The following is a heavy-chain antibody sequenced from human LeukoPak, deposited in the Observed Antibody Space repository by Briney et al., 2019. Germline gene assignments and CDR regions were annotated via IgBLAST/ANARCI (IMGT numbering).Heavy chain of an antibody. J-gene: IGHJ4*02. D-gene: IGHD6-25*01. CDR2: INHSGST. Sequence: SETLSLTCAVYGGSFSGYYWSWIRQPPGKGLEWIGEINHSGSTNYNPSLKSRVTISVDTYKNQFSLKLSSVTAADTAVYYCAKMGEIAAWPHYYFDYWGQGTLVTVSS. CDR1: GGSFSGYY. CDR3: AKMGEIAAWPHYYFDY. V-gene: IGHV4-34*01.